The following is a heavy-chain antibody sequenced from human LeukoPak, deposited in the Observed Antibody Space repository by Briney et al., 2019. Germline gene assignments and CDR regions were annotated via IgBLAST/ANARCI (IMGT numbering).Heavy chain of an antibody. D-gene: IGHD6-25*01. Sequence: SETLSLTCAVYGGSFSGYFWTWIRQPPGKGLEWIGYIYYSGSTNYNPSLKSRVTISVDTSKNQFSLKLSSVTAADTAVYYCARQGGGFWYFDLWGRGTLVTVSS. CDR3: ARQGGGFWYFDL. CDR1: GGSFSGYF. CDR2: IYYSGST. J-gene: IGHJ2*01. V-gene: IGHV4-59*08.